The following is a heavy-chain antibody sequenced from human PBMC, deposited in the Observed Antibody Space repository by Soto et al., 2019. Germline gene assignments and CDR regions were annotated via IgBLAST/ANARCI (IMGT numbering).Heavy chain of an antibody. CDR2: ISWNSDST. D-gene: IGHD4-17*01. CDR1: GFTFDDYA. Sequence: EVHLVESGGGVAQPGRSLRLSCATSGFTFDDYAMHWVRQAPGKGLEWVSGISWNSDSTGYADSVKGRFTISRDNAKKSLLLQMNRLRSEDTAFYFCARTTWGYGEPLDAWGQGTLVTVSS. CDR3: ARTTWGYGEPLDA. V-gene: IGHV3-9*01. J-gene: IGHJ5*02.